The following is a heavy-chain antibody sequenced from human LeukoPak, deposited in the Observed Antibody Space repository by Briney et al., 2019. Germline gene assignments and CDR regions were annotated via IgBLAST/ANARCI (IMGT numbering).Heavy chain of an antibody. CDR2: ITFSSSTI. CDR3: GRDTLYYFDY. Sequence: GGSLRLSCAASGFTFSSYSMNWVRQAPGKGLEWVSYITFSSSTIYYADSVKGRFTISRDNAKNSLYLQMNSLRAEDTAVYYCGRDTLYYFDYWGQGTLVTVSS. V-gene: IGHV3-48*01. J-gene: IGHJ4*02. CDR1: GFTFSSYS.